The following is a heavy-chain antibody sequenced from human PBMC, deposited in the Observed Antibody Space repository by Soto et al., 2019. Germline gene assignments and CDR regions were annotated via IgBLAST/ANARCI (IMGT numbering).Heavy chain of an antibody. D-gene: IGHD3-16*01. CDR2: IYYSGST. V-gene: IGHV4-59*01. J-gene: IGHJ6*03. Sequence: SETLSLTCTVSGGSISSYYWSWIRQPPGKGLEWIGYIYYSGSTNYNPSLKSRVTISVDTSKNQFSLKLSSVTAADTAVYYCASLSLMSSYYYYMDVWGKGTTVTVS. CDR3: ASLSLMSSYYYYMDV. CDR1: GGSISSYY.